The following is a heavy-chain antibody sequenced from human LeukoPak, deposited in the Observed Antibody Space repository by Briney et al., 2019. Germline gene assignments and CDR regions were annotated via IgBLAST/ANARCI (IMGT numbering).Heavy chain of an antibody. CDR2: ISYDGSNK. CDR3: ARVQVVGATSYYYYGMDV. D-gene: IGHD1-26*01. J-gene: IGHJ6*02. V-gene: IGHV3-30-3*01. CDR1: GFTFSSYP. Sequence: GRSLRLSCAASGFTFSSYPMHWVRQAPGKGLEWVAVISYDGSNKHYADSVKGRFTISRDNSKNTLYLQMNSLRAEDTAVYYCARVQVVGATSYYYYGMDVWGQGTTVTVSS.